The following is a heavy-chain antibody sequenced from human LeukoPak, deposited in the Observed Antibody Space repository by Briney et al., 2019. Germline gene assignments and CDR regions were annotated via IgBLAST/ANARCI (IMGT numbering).Heavy chain of an antibody. CDR1: EFTFSSFG. J-gene: IGHJ6*02. Sequence: GGSLRLSCAAPEFTFSSFGMHRVRQAPGKGLEWVAVISYDGSNKYYAESVKGRFTISRDNSKSTLYLQMNSLRAEDTAVYYCATSASRHCSSTSCYYYYGMDVWGQGTTVSVSS. CDR2: ISYDGSNK. D-gene: IGHD2-2*01. CDR3: ATSASRHCSSTSCYYYYGMDV. V-gene: IGHV3-30*03.